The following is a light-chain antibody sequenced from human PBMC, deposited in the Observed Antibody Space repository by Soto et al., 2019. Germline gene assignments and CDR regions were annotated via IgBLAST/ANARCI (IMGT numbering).Light chain of an antibody. CDR2: KAS. Sequence: DIQMTQSPSTLSASVGDRVTITCRASQSIDSWLAWYQQKPGKAPRLLIYKASSLESGVPSRFSGSGSGTEFTLTISSLQPDDCATYYCQQYNSYVSFGGGTKVEIK. J-gene: IGKJ4*01. V-gene: IGKV1-5*03. CDR3: QQYNSYVS. CDR1: QSIDSW.